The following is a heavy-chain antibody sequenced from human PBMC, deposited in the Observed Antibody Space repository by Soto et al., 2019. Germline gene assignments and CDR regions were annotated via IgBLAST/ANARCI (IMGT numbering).Heavy chain of an antibody. CDR3: VREYYGSGVL. V-gene: IGHV3-23*01. Sequence: PXGALILSCTAAGFTLASYTMSWVRQAPGKGLQWVSYISDGGHNTYYADSVKGRFTISRDDLLGTLYLQMNSLRAEDTALYYCVREYYGSGVLWGQGTLVTVSS. CDR2: ISDGGHNT. J-gene: IGHJ4*02. CDR1: GFTLASYT. D-gene: IGHD3-10*01.